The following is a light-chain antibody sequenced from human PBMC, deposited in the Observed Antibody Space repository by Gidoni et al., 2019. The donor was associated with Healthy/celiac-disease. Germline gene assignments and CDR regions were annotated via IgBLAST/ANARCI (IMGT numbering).Light chain of an antibody. V-gene: IGLV2-14*01. J-gene: IGLJ3*02. Sequence: QSALTQPASVSGSLGQSITISCTGTSSDVGGYNYVSWYQQHPGKAPKLMIYEVSNRPSWVSNRFSGSKSGNTASLTISGLQAEDEADYYCSSYTSSSLRVFGGGTKLTVL. CDR3: SSYTSSSLRV. CDR2: EVS. CDR1: SSDVGGYNY.